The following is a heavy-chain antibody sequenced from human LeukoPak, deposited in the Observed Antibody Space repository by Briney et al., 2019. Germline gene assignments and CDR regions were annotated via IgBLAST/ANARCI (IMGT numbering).Heavy chain of an antibody. CDR2: IYSGGST. D-gene: IGHD3-10*01. J-gene: IGHJ4*02. Sequence: PGGSLRLSCAASGFTVSSNYMSWVRQAPGKGLEWVSVIYSGGSTYYADSVKGRFTISRDNSKNTLYLQMNSLRAEDTAVYYCAKARITMVRGAYPYWGQGTLVTVSS. V-gene: IGHV3-66*01. CDR1: GFTVSSNY. CDR3: AKARITMVRGAYPY.